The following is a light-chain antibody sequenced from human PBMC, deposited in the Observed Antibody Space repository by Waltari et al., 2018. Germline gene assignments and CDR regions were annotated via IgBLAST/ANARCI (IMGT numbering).Light chain of an antibody. Sequence: AIRITQSPSSLSASTGDRVTITCRASQGISSYLAWYQQKPGKAPKLLIYAASTLQSGVPSRFSGSGSGTDFTLTNSCLQSEDFATYYCQQYYSYPPAFGQGTKVEIK. CDR3: QQYYSYPPA. V-gene: IGKV1-8*01. CDR2: AAS. J-gene: IGKJ1*01. CDR1: QGISSY.